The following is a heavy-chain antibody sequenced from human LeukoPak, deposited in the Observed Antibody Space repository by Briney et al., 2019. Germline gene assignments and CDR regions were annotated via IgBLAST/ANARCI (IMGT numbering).Heavy chain of an antibody. J-gene: IGHJ4*02. CDR1: GFTVSNNY. D-gene: IGHD3-10*02. CDR2: IYGGGAT. Sequence: PGGSLRLSCTASGFTVSNNYMAWVRQAPGKWLEWVSVIYGGGATYYADSVKGRFTISRDNSKNTLHLQMNSLRAEDTAVYYCARLFPPSLHYFDYWGQGSLVTVSS. CDR3: ARLFPPSLHYFDY. V-gene: IGHV3-53*01.